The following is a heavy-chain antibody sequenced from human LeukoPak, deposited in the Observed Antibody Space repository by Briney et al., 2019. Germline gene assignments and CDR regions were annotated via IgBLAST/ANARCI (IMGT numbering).Heavy chain of an antibody. V-gene: IGHV4-30-4*08. J-gene: IGHJ4*02. D-gene: IGHD4-17*01. CDR3: ARGGSYGDYVYY. CDR2: IYYSGST. Sequence: PSETLSLTCTVSGGSISSSSYYWGWIRQPPGKGLEWIGYIYYSGSTYYNPSLKSRVTISVDTSKNQFSLKLSSVTAADTAVYYCARGGSYGDYVYYWGQGTLVTVSS. CDR1: GGSISSSSYY.